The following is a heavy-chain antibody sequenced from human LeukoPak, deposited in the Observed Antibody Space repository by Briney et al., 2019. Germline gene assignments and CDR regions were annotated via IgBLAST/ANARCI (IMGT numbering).Heavy chain of an antibody. CDR1: GFTFSDHY. J-gene: IGHJ4*02. D-gene: IGHD4-11*01. Sequence: GGSLRLSCAASGFTFSDHYMDWVRQASGKGLEWVGRIRKKANRYTTEYAASVKGRFTVSRDDSKNSLYLQMNSLKTEDTAVYYCARSVTTRDFDSWGQGTLVTVSS. CDR3: ARSVTTRDFDS. V-gene: IGHV3-72*01. CDR2: IRKKANRYTT.